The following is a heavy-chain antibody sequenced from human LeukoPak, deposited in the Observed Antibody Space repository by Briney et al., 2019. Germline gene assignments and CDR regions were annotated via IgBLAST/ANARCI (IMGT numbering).Heavy chain of an antibody. D-gene: IGHD6-19*01. CDR2: IYYSGSS. V-gene: IGHV4-39*01. J-gene: IGHJ4*02. Sequence: SELLSLTCTVSGGSLSSNVYYWGWIRQPPGKGLEWIATIYYSGSSYYTPSLESRATISLDTSKNQFSLKVNSVTAADTAVYYCARRSSGWYYFDYWGQGTLVTVSS. CDR1: GGSLSSNVYY. CDR3: ARRSSGWYYFDY.